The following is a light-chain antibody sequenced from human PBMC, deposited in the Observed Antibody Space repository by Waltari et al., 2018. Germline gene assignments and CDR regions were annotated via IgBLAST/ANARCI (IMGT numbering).Light chain of an antibody. J-gene: IGLJ3*02. V-gene: IGLV2-14*03. CDR1: SRDVGCYYY. CDR3: ASYVVGGARV. Sequence: QSVLSQPASLSGSPGQSITIPCRGTSRDVGCYYYVSWYLQHPGQVPRLILYDVNNRPSGISSRFSGSKFGNLASLTISDLQPDDEADYYCASYVVGGARVFGGGTKLTVL. CDR2: DVN.